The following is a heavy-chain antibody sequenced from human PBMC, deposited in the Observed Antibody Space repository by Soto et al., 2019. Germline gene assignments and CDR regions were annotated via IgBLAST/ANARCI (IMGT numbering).Heavy chain of an antibody. D-gene: IGHD4-17*01. CDR1: GGTFNTDT. CDR3: ARDDYEDYTVDGFEI. J-gene: IGHJ3*02. CDR2: FIPMFDLA. V-gene: IGHV1-69*08. Sequence: QVQLEQSGAEVNKPGSSVKISCWASGGTFNTDTITWVRQAPGQGLEWLGRFIPMFDLADYAQKFQGRVTLTADKSLNTAYLELSRLKSDDTAIYYCARDDYEDYTVDGFEIWGQGTKVTVSS.